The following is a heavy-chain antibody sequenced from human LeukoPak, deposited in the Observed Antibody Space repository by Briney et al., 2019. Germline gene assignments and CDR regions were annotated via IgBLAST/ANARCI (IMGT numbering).Heavy chain of an antibody. J-gene: IGHJ4*02. CDR1: GFTFSNYG. V-gene: IGHV3-33*08. Sequence: GGSLRLSCTASGFTFSNYGMHWVRQTPGKGLEWVAVIWYGGSSTHYADSVKGRFTISRDNSKNTLYLQMNSLRAEDTAVYYCATDGSKVRGVIAYYFDQWGQGTLVTVSS. CDR3: ATDGSKVRGVIAYYFDQ. D-gene: IGHD3-10*01. CDR2: IWYGGSST.